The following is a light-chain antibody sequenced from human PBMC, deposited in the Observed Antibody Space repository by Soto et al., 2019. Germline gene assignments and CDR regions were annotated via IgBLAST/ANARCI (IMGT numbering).Light chain of an antibody. J-gene: IGKJ1*01. CDR3: QQSYSTPT. V-gene: IGKV1-39*01. CDR2: AAS. CDR1: QSISSY. Sequence: DIQMTQSPSSLSASVGDRVTITCRASQSISSYLNWYQQKPGKAPKLLNYAASSLQRGVPSRFSGSGSGTDFNLTISTLQPEAFATYYGQQSYSTPTFGQGTKVEIK.